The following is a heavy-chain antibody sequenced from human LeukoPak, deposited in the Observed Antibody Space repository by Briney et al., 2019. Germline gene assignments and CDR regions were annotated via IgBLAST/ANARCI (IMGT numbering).Heavy chain of an antibody. CDR1: GASISSYY. D-gene: IGHD2-2*01. J-gene: IGHJ4*02. V-gene: IGHV4-4*09. CDR3: ARHRSPSSLSFFDI. CDR2: IYTSETT. Sequence: SETLSLTCTVSGASISSYYWSWIRQPPGKGLEWIGYIYTSETTNFNPALRSRVTISIDTSKNQVSLRLSSVTAADTALYYCARHRSPSSLSFFDIWGQGTLVTVSS.